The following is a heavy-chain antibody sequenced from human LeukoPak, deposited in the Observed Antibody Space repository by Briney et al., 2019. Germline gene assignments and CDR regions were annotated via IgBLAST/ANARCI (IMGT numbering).Heavy chain of an antibody. CDR3: AREASSSWYVDY. J-gene: IGHJ4*02. CDR1: GFTFSNYW. CDR2: IKQDGSEK. V-gene: IGHV3-7*04. Sequence: GGSPRLSCTASGFTFSNYWMSWVRQTPEKGLEWVANIKQDGSEKYYVDSVKGRFTISRDNAKNSLYLQMNSLRAEDTAVYYCAREASSSWYVDYWGQGTLVTVSS. D-gene: IGHD6-13*01.